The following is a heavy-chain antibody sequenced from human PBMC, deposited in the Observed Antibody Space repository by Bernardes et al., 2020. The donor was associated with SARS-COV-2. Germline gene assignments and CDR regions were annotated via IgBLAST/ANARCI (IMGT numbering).Heavy chain of an antibody. CDR1: GFTFSNAW. CDR3: TTDLRHKLERGDFDY. D-gene: IGHD1-1*01. J-gene: IGHJ4*02. Sequence: GGSLRLSCAASGFTFSNAWMSWVRQAPGKGLEWVGRIKSKTDGGTTDYAAPVKGRFTISRDDSKNTLYLQMNSLKTEDTAVYYCTTDLRHKLERGDFDYWGQGTLVTVSS. CDR2: IKSKTDGGTT. V-gene: IGHV3-15*01.